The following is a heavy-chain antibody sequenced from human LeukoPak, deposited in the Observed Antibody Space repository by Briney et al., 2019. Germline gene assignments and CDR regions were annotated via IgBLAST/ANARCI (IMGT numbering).Heavy chain of an antibody. V-gene: IGHV1-18*01. J-gene: IGHJ6*02. D-gene: IGHD6-6*01. CDR1: GYTFTSYG. CDR3: ARDLGEQLVPYYYGMDV. Sequence: ASVKVSCKASGYTFTSYGISWVRQAPGQGLEWMGWISAYNGNTNYAQKLQGRVTMTTDTSTSTAYMELSSLRSEDTAVYYCARDLGEQLVPYYYGMDVWGQGTTVTVSS. CDR2: ISAYNGNT.